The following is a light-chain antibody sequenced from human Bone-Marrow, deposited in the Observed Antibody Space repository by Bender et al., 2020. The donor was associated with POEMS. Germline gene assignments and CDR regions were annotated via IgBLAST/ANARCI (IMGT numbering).Light chain of an antibody. CDR1: SSDVVTYNV. J-gene: IGLJ2*01. Sequence: QSALTQPASVSGSPGQSITISCTGTSSDVVTYNVVSWYRQHPGKAPKLMIYEDTKRPSGVSNRFSGSKSGNTASLTISGLQAEDEADYYCCSYSSGGGIFGGGTKATVL. CDR3: CSYSSGGGI. CDR2: EDT. V-gene: IGLV2-23*01.